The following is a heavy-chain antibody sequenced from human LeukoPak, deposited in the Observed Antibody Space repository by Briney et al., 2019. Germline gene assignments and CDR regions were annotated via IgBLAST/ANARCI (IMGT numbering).Heavy chain of an antibody. CDR3: AKDPGYSYGSEYFQH. D-gene: IGHD5-18*01. CDR1: GFTFSSYA. V-gene: IGHV3-23*01. CDR2: ISGSGGST. J-gene: IGHJ1*01. Sequence: GGSLRLSCAASGFTFSSYAMSWVRQAPGKGLEWVSAISGSGGSTYYADSVKGRFTISRDNSKNTLYLQMNSLRAEDTAVYCCAKDPGYSYGSEYFQHWGQGTLVTVSS.